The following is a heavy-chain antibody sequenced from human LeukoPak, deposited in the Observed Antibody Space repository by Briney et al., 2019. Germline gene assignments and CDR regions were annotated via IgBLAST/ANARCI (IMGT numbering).Heavy chain of an antibody. CDR3: ARNPYGDYYFDY. J-gene: IGHJ4*02. V-gene: IGHV3-30-3*01. CDR2: ISYDGSSK. D-gene: IGHD4-17*01. CDR1: GFTFSRYA. Sequence: PGGSLRLSCAASGFTFSRYAMHWVRQPPGKGLEWVAIISYDGSSKYYADSVKGRFTISGDNSKNTLYLQMNSLRAEDTAVYYCARNPYGDYYFDYWGQGTLVTVSS.